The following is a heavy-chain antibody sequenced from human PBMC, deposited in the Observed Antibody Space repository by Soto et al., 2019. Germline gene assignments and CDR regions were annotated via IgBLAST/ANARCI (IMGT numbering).Heavy chain of an antibody. CDR3: ARGGAARPDY. CDR2: IISSSNSI. V-gene: IGHV3-48*02. Sequence: EVQLVESGGGLVQPGGSLRLSCAASGFTFSSYSMNWVRQAPGKGLEWVSYIISSSNSIYYADSVKGRFTISRDNAKNSLYLQMNSLRDEDTAVYDCARGGAARPDYWGQGTLVTVSS. J-gene: IGHJ4*02. CDR1: GFTFSSYS. D-gene: IGHD6-6*01.